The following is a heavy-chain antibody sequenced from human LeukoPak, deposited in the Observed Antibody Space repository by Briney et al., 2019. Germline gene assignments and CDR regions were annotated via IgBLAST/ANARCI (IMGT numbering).Heavy chain of an antibody. CDR3: AKGNGINHHHWFDP. V-gene: IGHV3-23*01. J-gene: IGHJ5*02. D-gene: IGHD2-8*01. CDR2: ISGSGGST. Sequence: PGGSLRLSCAASEFTFSNYAMNWVRQAPGKGLEWVSGISGSGGSTYYADSVKGRFTISRDNSKNTLYLQMNSLRAEDTALYYCAKGNGINHHHWFDPWGQVTMVTVSS. CDR1: EFTFSNYA.